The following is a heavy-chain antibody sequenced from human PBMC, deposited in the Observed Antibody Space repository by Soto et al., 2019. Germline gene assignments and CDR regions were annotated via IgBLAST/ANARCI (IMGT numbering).Heavy chain of an antibody. V-gene: IGHV4-31*03. J-gene: IGHJ6*02. CDR2: IYYTGNT. CDR3: AREMKFENDGGYYYYGMGV. D-gene: IGHD1-1*01. CDR1: GDYISSGPHY. Sequence: TLSLTSTVSGDYISSGPHYWSGIRQHPGKGLQWNGYIYYTGNTYYGPSLKRRVIMSLDTSKNQFSLKLSSVTAADTAVYYCAREMKFENDGGYYYYGMGVWVPGATVTVSS.